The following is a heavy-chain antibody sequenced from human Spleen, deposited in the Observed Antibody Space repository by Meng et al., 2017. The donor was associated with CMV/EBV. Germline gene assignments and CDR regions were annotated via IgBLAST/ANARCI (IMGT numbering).Heavy chain of an antibody. CDR1: GFTFTSSA. D-gene: IGHD3-3*01. CDR2: IVVGSGNT. CDR3: AAVPDDFWYGMDV. J-gene: IGHJ6*02. Sequence: SVKVSCKASGFTFTSSAVQWVRQARGQRLEWRGWIVVGSGNTNYAQKFQKRVTITRDMSTSTAYMALSSLRSEDTAVYYCAAVPDDFWYGMDVWGQGTTVTVSS. V-gene: IGHV1-58*01.